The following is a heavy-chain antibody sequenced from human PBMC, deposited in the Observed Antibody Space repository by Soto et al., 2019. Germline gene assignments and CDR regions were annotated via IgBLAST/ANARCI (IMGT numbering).Heavy chain of an antibody. CDR1: GFTFSSYG. CDR2: IWYDRSNK. J-gene: IGHJ6*02. V-gene: IGHV3-33*01. CDR3: ASEYCSGGRCYYYGMDV. D-gene: IGHD2-15*01. Sequence: QVQLVESGGGVVQPGRSLRLSCAASGFTFSSYGMHWVRQAPDKGLEWVAVIWYDRSNKYYADSVKGRFTISRDNSKNTLYLQMNSLRAEDTAVYYCASEYCSGGRCYYYGMDVWGQGTTVTVSS.